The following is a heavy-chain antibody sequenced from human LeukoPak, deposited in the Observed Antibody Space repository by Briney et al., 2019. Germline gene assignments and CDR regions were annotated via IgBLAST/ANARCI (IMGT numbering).Heavy chain of an antibody. Sequence: PSETLSLTCAVYGGSFSGYYWNWIRQPPGKGLEWIGEINHSGGAKYNPSLKSRVTISVDTSKNQFSLKLSSVTAADTAVYYCSRESGPFSPFGHWGQGTLVTVTS. CDR2: INHSGGA. V-gene: IGHV4-34*01. CDR1: GGSFSGYY. D-gene: IGHD1-26*01. CDR3: SRESGPFSPFGH. J-gene: IGHJ4*02.